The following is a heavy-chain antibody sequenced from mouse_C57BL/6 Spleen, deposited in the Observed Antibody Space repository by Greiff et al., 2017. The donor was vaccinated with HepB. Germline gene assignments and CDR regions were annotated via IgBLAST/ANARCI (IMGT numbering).Heavy chain of an antibody. D-gene: IGHD1-1*01. Sequence: VHLVESGPGLVQPSQSLSITCTVSGFSFTSYGVHWVRQSPGKGLEWLGGIWSGGSTDYNAAFISRLSISKDNSKSKVFFKMNSLQADDTAIYYWARNRYGSSFGYFDVWGTGTTVTVSS. CDR2: IWSGGST. J-gene: IGHJ1*03. CDR3: ARNRYGSSFGYFDV. CDR1: GFSFTSYG. V-gene: IGHV2-2*01.